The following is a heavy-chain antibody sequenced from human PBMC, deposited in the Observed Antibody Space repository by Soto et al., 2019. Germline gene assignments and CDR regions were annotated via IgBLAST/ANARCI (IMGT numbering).Heavy chain of an antibody. CDR2: INHSGST. D-gene: IGHD2-8*02. V-gene: IGHV4-34*01. CDR3: ARDKITGLFDY. CDR1: GGSFSGYC. J-gene: IGHJ4*02. Sequence: SETLSLTCAVYGGSFSGYCWTWIRQPPGTGLEWIGEINHSGSTNYNPSLKSRVTISVDTSKNQFSLKLTSVTAADTAVYYCARDKITGLFDYWGQGTLVTVS.